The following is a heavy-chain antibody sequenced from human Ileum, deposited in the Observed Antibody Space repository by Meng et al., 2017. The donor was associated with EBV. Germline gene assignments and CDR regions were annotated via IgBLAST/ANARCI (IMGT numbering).Heavy chain of an antibody. Sequence: VQVQEAAPRLVGPSGTLLLTCSVSGDSTSNEHWWSWVRQSPGKGLEWIGEIHHTRGPNYNPSLKSRVIISVDKSNNHFSLRLSAVTAADTAVYYCASNGAFSLDHWGQGTLVTVSS. J-gene: IGHJ4*02. CDR2: IHHTRGP. V-gene: IGHV4-4*02. CDR3: ASNGAFSLDH. D-gene: IGHD2-8*01. CDR1: GDSTSNEHW.